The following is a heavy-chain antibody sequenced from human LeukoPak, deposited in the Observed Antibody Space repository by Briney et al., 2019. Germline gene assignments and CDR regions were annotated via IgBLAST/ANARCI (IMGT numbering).Heavy chain of an antibody. V-gene: IGHV4-59*01. CDR3: AKTLDDGYNPA. CDR1: GGSISGYY. D-gene: IGHD5-24*01. J-gene: IGHJ5*02. Sequence: SSETLSLTCTVSGGSISGYYWSWVRQPPGKGLEWIGYVHYIGTTKYSPSLKSRVTISVDTSKNQFSLKLNSVTAADTAVYYCAKTLDDGYNPAWGQGALVTVSS. CDR2: VHYIGTT.